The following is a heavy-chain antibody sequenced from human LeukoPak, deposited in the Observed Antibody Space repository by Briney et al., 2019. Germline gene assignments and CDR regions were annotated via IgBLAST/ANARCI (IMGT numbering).Heavy chain of an antibody. CDR1: GFNSSSSS. J-gene: IGHJ6*03. Sequence: GGSLRLSCAASGFNSSSSSVNGVRQAPGKGLELVSSISSSSTYIYYTDSVKCRFNISRDNDKNSLFLQMNSLRADDTAVYYCARKDPATTYMDFWGKGTTVTVSS. V-gene: IGHV3-21*01. D-gene: IGHD5-18*01. CDR2: ISSSSTYI. CDR3: ARKDPATTYMDF.